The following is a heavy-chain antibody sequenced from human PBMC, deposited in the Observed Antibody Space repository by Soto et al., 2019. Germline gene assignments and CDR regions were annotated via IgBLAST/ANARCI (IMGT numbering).Heavy chain of an antibody. D-gene: IGHD2-2*01. J-gene: IGHJ5*02. CDR1: GFTFTSYG. V-gene: IGHV3-30*18. CDR3: SKDQLGYCSSTSYGWFDP. Sequence: GGSLTLSCAASGFTFTSYGMHWVRQAPGKGLEKVAVISYDGSNKYYADSVQGRFTISRDNSKNTLYLQKNRLRAEDTAVYYCSKDQLGYCSSTSYGWFDPWGQGTLVTVSS. CDR2: ISYDGSNK.